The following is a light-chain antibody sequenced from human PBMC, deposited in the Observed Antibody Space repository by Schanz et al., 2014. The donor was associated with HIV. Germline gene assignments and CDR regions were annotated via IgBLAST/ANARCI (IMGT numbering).Light chain of an antibody. Sequence: EIVLTQSPATLSLSPGERATLSCRASQSVSSNLAWYQQKPGQAPRLLIYAASTRATGIPARFSGSGSGTDFTLTISSLQADDFATYSCQQSYRTPLTFGGGTKVEIK. J-gene: IGKJ4*01. CDR1: QSVSSN. CDR3: QQSYRTPLT. V-gene: IGKV3-15*01. CDR2: AAS.